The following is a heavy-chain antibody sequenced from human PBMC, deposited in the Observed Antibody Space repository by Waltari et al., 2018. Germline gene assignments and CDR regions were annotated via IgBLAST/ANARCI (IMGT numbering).Heavy chain of an antibody. CDR1: GFTFSNAW. J-gene: IGHJ4*02. CDR3: ATGGLGN. CDR2: IKSKTNGGRT. Sequence: EVQLVESGGGLVKPGGSLRLSCAASGFTFSNAWVRWVRRSPGKGLEWFGRIKSKTNGGRTDYAAPVKGRFTIARDDSRNTLYLQMNSLKTEDTAVYYCATGGLGNWGQGTLVTVSS. V-gene: IGHV3-15*01. D-gene: IGHD3-10*01.